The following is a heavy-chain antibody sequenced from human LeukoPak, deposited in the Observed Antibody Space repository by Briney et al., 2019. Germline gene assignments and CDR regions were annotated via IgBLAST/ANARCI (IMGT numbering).Heavy chain of an antibody. Sequence: GGSLRLSCAASGFTFSEYYMSWIRQAPGKGLEWLSYISSSSDTIDYADSVRGRFTISRDNAKNSLYLQMTSLRAEDTAVYYCARDYDILAGYHHYFDYWGQGILVTVSS. J-gene: IGHJ4*02. D-gene: IGHD3-9*01. CDR3: ARDYDILAGYHHYFDY. CDR2: ISSSSDTI. V-gene: IGHV3-11*01. CDR1: GFTFSEYY.